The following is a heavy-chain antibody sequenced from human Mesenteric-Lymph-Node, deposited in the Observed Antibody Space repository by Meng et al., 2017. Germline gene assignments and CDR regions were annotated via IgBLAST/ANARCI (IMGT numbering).Heavy chain of an antibody. D-gene: IGHD2-21*01. CDR2: IYNSGST. V-gene: IGHV4-30-4*01. J-gene: IGHJ4*02. Sequence: QLPLQGSGPGLVKPSQTLSLTFTVSGGSIRSGDYYWSWIRQPPGKGLEWIGYIYNSGSTYYNPSLKSRVTISVDTSKNQFSLKLRFVTAADTAVYYCAREGRSHQVGVSVYWGQGNLVTVSS. CDR3: AREGRSHQVGVSVY. CDR1: GGSIRSGDYY.